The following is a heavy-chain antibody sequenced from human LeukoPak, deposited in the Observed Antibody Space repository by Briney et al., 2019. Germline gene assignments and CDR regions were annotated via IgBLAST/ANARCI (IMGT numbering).Heavy chain of an antibody. CDR3: ARGGDYDILTDLDY. V-gene: IGHV4-34*01. CDR1: GGSFSGYY. CDR2: INHSGST. J-gene: IGHJ4*02. Sequence: SETLSLTCAVYGGSFSGYYWSWIRQPPGKGLEWIGEINHSGSTNYNPSLKSRVTISVDTSKNQFSLKLSSVTAADTAVHYCARGGDYDILTDLDYWGQGTLVTVSS. D-gene: IGHD3-9*01.